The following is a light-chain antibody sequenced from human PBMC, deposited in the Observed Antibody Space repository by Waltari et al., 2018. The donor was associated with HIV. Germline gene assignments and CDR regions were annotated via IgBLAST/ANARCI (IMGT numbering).Light chain of an antibody. CDR2: DAS. J-gene: IGKJ4*01. CDR1: LSVSDF. CDR3: QQRSHWPLT. V-gene: IGKV3-11*01. Sequence: ETVLTQSPARLSLSPGDRATLSCRANLSVSDFLAWYRQTPGQPPRLLIYDASTRATGTPARFSGSGSGTDFTLTISSLEPEDFAVYYCQQRSHWPLTFGGGTKVEMK.